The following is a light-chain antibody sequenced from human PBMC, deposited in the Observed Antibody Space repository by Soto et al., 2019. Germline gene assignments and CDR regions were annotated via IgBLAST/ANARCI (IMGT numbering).Light chain of an antibody. CDR2: GAF. CDR1: QSVSSNY. J-gene: IGKJ1*01. V-gene: IGKV3-20*01. Sequence: EIVLMQSPGTLSLSPGERATFSCRASQSVSSNYLAWYQQKPGQAPRLLIYGAFKRATGIPDRFSGSGSGTDFTLTISRVEPEDFAVYCCQQYGSSPRTFGQGTKVDIK. CDR3: QQYGSSPRT.